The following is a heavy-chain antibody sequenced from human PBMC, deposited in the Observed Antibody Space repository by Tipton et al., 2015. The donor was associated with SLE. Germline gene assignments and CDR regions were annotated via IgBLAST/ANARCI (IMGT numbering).Heavy chain of an antibody. D-gene: IGHD3/OR15-3a*01. CDR2: IHYSGTT. Sequence: TLSLTCSVSGGSIGRDYWSWIRQPPGKGLEWIGYIHYSGTTYYNPSLKSRVTISVDTSKNQFSLRVHSVTAADTAIYYCARHEIFGLLDHDADNWFDPWGQGTLVTVSS. J-gene: IGHJ5*02. CDR1: GGSIGRDY. V-gene: IGHV4-59*01. CDR3: ARHEIFGLLDHDADNWFDP.